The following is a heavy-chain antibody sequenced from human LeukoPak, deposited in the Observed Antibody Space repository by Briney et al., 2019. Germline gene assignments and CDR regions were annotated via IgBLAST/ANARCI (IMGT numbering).Heavy chain of an antibody. D-gene: IGHD4-17*01. V-gene: IGHV3-73*01. CDR3: TRLGPTVTTPFDP. CDR1: GFTFSGSA. J-gene: IGHJ5*02. Sequence: SGGSLRLSCAASGFTFSGSAMHWVRQASGKGLEWVGRIRSKANSYATAHAASVKGRFTISRDDSKNTAYLQMNSLKTEDTAVYYCTRLGPTVTTPFDPWGQGTLVTVSS. CDR2: IRSKANSYAT.